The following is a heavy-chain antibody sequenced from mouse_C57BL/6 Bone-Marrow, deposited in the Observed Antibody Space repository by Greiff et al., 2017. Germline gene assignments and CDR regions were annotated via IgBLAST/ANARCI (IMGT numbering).Heavy chain of an antibody. D-gene: IGHD1-1*01. CDR1: GFNIKDDY. V-gene: IGHV14-4*01. Sequence: VQLKESGAELVRPGASVKLSCTASGFNIKDDYMHWVKQRPEQGLEWIGWIDPENGDTEYASKFQGKATITADTSSTTAYLQLSSLTSEDTAVYSCTTYYFGYYFDYWGQGTTLTVSS. CDR3: TTYYFGYYFDY. J-gene: IGHJ2*01. CDR2: IDPENGDT.